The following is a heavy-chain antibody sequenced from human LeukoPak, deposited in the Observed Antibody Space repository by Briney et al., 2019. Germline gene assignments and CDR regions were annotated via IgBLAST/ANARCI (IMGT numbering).Heavy chain of an antibody. V-gene: IGHV1-46*01. Sequence: ASVKVSCKASGYTFTSYYMHWVRQAPGQGLEWMGIINPSGGSTSYAQKFQGRVTMTRDMSTSTVYMELSSLRSEDTAVYYCARGGDGYNYFSVAFDIWGQGTMVTVSS. D-gene: IGHD5-24*01. J-gene: IGHJ3*02. CDR2: INPSGGST. CDR3: ARGGDGYNYFSVAFDI. CDR1: GYTFTSYY.